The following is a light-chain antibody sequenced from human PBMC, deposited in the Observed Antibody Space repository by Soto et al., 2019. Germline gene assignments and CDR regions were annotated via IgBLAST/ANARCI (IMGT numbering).Light chain of an antibody. CDR3: SSYTSIDTLYV. Sequence: QSALTQPASVSGSPGQSITISCTGTRSDIGAYNYVSWYQRHPGKAPKLLIYDVNSRPSGVSNRFSGSKSGNTASLTISGLQAEDEADYFCSSYTSIDTLYVFGSGTKLTVL. J-gene: IGLJ1*01. CDR1: RSDIGAYNY. V-gene: IGLV2-14*01. CDR2: DVN.